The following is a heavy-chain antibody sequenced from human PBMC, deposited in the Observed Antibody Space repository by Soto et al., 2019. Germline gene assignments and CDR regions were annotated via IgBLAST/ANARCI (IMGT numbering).Heavy chain of an antibody. CDR3: ARDQDYYGSSGYYSHGLFEY. D-gene: IGHD3-22*01. V-gene: IGHV3-30-3*01. J-gene: IGHJ4*02. CDR1: VFTFSSYA. CDR2: ISYDGSNK. Sequence: VGSLRLSCASSVFTFSSYAMHCVRHSPGKWLEWVAVISYDGSNKYYADSVKGRFTISRDNSKNTLYLQMNSLRAEDTAVYYCARDQDYYGSSGYYSHGLFEYWDQGTLVTVS.